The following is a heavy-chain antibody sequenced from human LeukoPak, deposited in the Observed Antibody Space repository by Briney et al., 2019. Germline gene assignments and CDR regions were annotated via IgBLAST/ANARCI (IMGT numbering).Heavy chain of an antibody. V-gene: IGHV1-18*01. J-gene: IGHJ4*02. Sequence: ASVTVSCTASGYTLTNYGISWVRQVPGQGLEWMGWISAYSDNTNYAQKFQDRVTLTIDTSTSTAYMELRSLRSDDTALFYCARDRIASGMDYWGQGTLVTVSS. CDR2: ISAYSDNT. CDR1: GYTLTNYG. CDR3: ARDRIASGMDY. D-gene: IGHD6-13*01.